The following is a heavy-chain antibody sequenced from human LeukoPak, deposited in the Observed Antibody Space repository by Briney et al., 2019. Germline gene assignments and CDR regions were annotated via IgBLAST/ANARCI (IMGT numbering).Heavy chain of an antibody. CDR2: INPNSGGT. CDR3: ARVNYYGSGSYLKI. CDR1: GYTFTGYY. J-gene: IGHJ4*02. D-gene: IGHD3-10*01. V-gene: IGHV1-2*02. Sequence: ASVKVSCKASGYTFTGYYMHWVRQVPGQGLEWMGWINPNSGGTNYAQKFQGRVTMTRDTSISTAYMELSRLRSDDTAVYYCARVNYYGSGSYLKIWGQGTLVTVSS.